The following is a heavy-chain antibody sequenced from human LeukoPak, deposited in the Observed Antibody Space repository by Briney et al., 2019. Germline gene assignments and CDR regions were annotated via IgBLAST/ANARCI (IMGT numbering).Heavy chain of an antibody. CDR1: GFTVSGDF. V-gene: IGHV3-66*02. CDR3: ARVLRSGISGFALNV. CDR2: IYNGGTT. J-gene: IGHJ3*01. D-gene: IGHD3-3*01. Sequence: GGSLRLSCAASGFTVSGDFMTWVRQAAGKGLEWVSIIYNGGTTYYADSGRGRFTISKDNSYNTLYLQMNSLGPDATAIYYCARVLRSGISGFALNVWGQGTMVTVSS.